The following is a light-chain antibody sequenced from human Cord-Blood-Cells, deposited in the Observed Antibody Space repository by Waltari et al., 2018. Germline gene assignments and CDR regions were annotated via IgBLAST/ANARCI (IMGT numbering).Light chain of an antibody. CDR1: HSISSD. Sequence: QRSRSPSSLYASGGDRVTITCRASHSISSDLNWYQQKPGKAPKFLIYAASSLQSGVPARFSGSGSGTDFTLTISSLQPEDFATYYCQQSYSTPLTFGGGTKVEIK. CDR2: AAS. J-gene: IGKJ4*01. V-gene: IGKV1-39*01. CDR3: QQSYSTPLT.